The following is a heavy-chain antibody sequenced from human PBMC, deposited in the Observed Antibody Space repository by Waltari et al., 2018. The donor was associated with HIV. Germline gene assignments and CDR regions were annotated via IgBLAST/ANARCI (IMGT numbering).Heavy chain of an antibody. CDR3: ARAPEWLLDAFDI. CDR1: GYTFTSYA. D-gene: IGHD3-3*01. Sequence: QVQLVQSGAEVKKPGASVKVSCKATGYTFTSYARHWVRQAPGQRLGWMGWINAGNGNTKYSQKFQGRVTITRDTSASTAYMELSSLRSEDTAVYYCARAPEWLLDAFDIWGQGTMVTVSS. CDR2: INAGNGNT. V-gene: IGHV1-3*01. J-gene: IGHJ3*02.